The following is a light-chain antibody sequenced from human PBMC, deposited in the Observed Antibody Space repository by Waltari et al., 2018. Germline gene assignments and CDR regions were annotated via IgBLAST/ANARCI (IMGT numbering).Light chain of an antibody. CDR2: EAT. CDR3: QRYNSYPIT. J-gene: IGKJ3*01. CDR1: QGICSW. Sequence: NPSPTPLSASVRKQIPITCRASQGICSWLAWYQQKPGKAPKRLIYEATSLESGVPSRFSASGSGTEFTLTISSLQPDDFATYYCQRYNSYPITFGHGTKVDI. V-gene: IGKV1-5*03.